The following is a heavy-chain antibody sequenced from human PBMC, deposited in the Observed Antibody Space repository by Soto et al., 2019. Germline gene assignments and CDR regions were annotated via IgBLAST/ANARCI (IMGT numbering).Heavy chain of an antibody. CDR3: ARDSYDILPGHKRYFDY. CDR1: GFSFEDYT. CDR2: ISWDGGRT. J-gene: IGHJ4*02. Sequence: QPGGSLRLSCAASGFSFEDYTMHWVRHGPGKGPEWISLISWDGGRTLFSDSVKGRFIISRDSNKNSLYLQMNSLTTEDTALYYCARDSYDILPGHKRYFDYWGQGTLVTVSS. V-gene: IGHV3-43*01. D-gene: IGHD3-9*01.